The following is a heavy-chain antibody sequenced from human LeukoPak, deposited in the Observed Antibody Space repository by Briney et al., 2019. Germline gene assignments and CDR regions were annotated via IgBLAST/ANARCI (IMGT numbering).Heavy chain of an antibody. CDR1: GYTFTDFG. CDR2: GSAYNGNT. J-gene: IGHJ4*02. V-gene: IGHV1-18*01. D-gene: IGHD5-18*01. Sequence: ASVKVSCKASGYTFTDFGISWVRQAPGQGLEWMGWGSAYNGNTNYAQKFQGRVTMTTDTSTSTAYMEVRSLRSDDTAVYYCTRDLGVDTTMIFFDYWGQGSLVTVSS. CDR3: TRDLGVDTTMIFFDY.